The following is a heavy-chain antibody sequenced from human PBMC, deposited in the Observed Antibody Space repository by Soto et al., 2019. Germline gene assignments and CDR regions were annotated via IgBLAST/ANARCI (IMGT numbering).Heavy chain of an antibody. J-gene: IGHJ4*02. Sequence: ASVKVSCKASGGTFSSYTISWVRQAPGQGLEWMGRIIPILGIANYAQKFQGRVTITADKSTSTAYMELSSLRSEDTAVYYCARDGSIFGPRAPVHFDYWGQGTLVTVSS. CDR3: ARDGSIFGPRAPVHFDY. D-gene: IGHD3-3*01. CDR2: IIPILGIA. CDR1: GGTFSSYT. V-gene: IGHV1-69*04.